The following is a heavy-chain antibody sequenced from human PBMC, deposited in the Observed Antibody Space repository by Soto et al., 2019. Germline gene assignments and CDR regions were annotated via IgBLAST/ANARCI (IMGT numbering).Heavy chain of an antibody. V-gene: IGHV4-34*01. J-gene: IGHJ4*02. Sequence: QVQLQQWGAGLLKPSETLSLTCAVYGGSFSGYYWSWIRQPPGKGLEWIGEINHSGSTNYNPSLKSRVTMSVDTSKNQFSLKLSSVTAADTAVYYCARGRFYYGSGSLYFDYWGQGTLVTVSS. CDR2: INHSGST. CDR3: ARGRFYYGSGSLYFDY. CDR1: GGSFSGYY. D-gene: IGHD3-10*01.